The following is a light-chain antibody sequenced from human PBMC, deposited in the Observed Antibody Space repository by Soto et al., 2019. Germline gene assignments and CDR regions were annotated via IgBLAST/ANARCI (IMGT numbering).Light chain of an antibody. CDR2: QDS. V-gene: IGLV3-1*01. Sequence: SYELTQPPSVSVSPGQTASITCSGDKLGDKYACWYQQKPGQSPVLVIYQDSKRPSGIPERFSGSNSGNTATLTISGTQAMDEADYYCGTWDSSLSTWVFGGGTKVTVL. CDR3: GTWDSSLSTWV. J-gene: IGLJ3*02. CDR1: KLGDKY.